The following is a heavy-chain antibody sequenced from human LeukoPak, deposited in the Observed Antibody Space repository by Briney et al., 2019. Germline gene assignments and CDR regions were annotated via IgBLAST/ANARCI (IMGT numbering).Heavy chain of an antibody. J-gene: IGHJ4*02. Sequence: GGSLGLSCAASGFTFRNYVIHWVRQAPGKGLEWVAVTSSDLNVKLYADSVKGRFTISRDNSRSTLYLQMNSLRPEDTAIYYCAREGYYGSGSPPSLYFDYWGQGTLVIVSS. CDR2: TSSDLNVK. V-gene: IGHV3-30-3*01. CDR1: GFTFRNYV. D-gene: IGHD3-10*01. CDR3: AREGYYGSGSPPSLYFDY.